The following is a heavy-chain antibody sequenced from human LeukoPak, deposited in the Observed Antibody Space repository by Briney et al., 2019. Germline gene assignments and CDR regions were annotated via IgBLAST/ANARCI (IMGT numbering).Heavy chain of an antibody. CDR3: ARRGVAASFDY. Sequence: SETLSLTCAVYGGSFSGYYWSWIRQPPGKGLEWIGEINHSGSTNYNPSLKSRVTISADTSKNQFSLKLSSVTAADTAVYYCARRGVAASFDYWGQGTLVTVSS. CDR2: INHSGST. CDR1: GGSFSGYY. D-gene: IGHD3-3*01. V-gene: IGHV4-34*01. J-gene: IGHJ4*02.